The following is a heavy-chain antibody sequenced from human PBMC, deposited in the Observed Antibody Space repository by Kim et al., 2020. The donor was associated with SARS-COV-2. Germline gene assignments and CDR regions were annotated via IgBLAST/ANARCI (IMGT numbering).Heavy chain of an antibody. J-gene: IGHJ4*02. CDR2: ISSSGSTI. D-gene: IGHD3-9*01. V-gene: IGHV3-48*03. CDR1: GFTFSSYE. Sequence: GGSLRLSCAASGFTFSSYEMNWVRQAPGKGLEWVSYISSSGSTIYYADSVKGRFTISRDTAKNSLYLQMNSLRAEDTAVYYCAGLLRYFDWLGPRFDYWGQGTLVTVSS. CDR3: AGLLRYFDWLGPRFDY.